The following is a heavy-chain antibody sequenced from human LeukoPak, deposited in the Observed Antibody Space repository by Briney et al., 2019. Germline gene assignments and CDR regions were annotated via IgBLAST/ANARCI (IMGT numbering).Heavy chain of an antibody. CDR1: GFTFSSNY. CDR3: ARGYYYATSGYSPFYCYYGMDV. Sequence: GGSLRLSCAASGFTFSSNYMSWVRQAPGKGLEWVSVIYNGGSTYYADSVKGRFTISRDNSKNTLYLQMNSLRAEDTAVCYCARGYYYATSGYSPFYCYYGMDVWGQGTTVTVSS. D-gene: IGHD3-22*01. J-gene: IGHJ6*02. V-gene: IGHV3-53*01. CDR2: IYNGGST.